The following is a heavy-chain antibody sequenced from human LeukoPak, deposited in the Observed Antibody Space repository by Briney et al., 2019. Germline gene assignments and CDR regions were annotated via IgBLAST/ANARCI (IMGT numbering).Heavy chain of an antibody. J-gene: IGHJ3*02. Sequence: SEALSLTCTVSGGSISSYFWSWIRQPAGKGLEWIGRMDISGSTNYNASVQSRVTSSLDTSKNQFSLKLTSVTAADTAVYYCARDRGYCSSTSCEGKNGAFDIWGQGTMVTVSS. D-gene: IGHD2-2*01. CDR3: ARDRGYCSSTSCEGKNGAFDI. CDR1: GGSISSYF. V-gene: IGHV4-4*07. CDR2: MDISGST.